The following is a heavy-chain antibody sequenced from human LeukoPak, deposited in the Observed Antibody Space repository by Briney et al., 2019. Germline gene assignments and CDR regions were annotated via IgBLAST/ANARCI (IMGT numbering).Heavy chain of an antibody. Sequence: GGSLRLSCAASGFTFDDYAMHWVRQAPGKGLEWVSGISWNSGSIGYADSVKGRFTISRDNAKNSLYLQMNSLRAEDTALYYCAKDIIGDPTGVDYWGQGTLVTVSS. CDR1: GFTFDDYA. CDR2: ISWNSGSI. CDR3: AKDIIGDPTGVDY. J-gene: IGHJ4*02. D-gene: IGHD2-21*02. V-gene: IGHV3-9*01.